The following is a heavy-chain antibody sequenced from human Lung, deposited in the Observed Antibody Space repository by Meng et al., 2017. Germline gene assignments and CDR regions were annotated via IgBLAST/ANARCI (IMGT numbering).Heavy chain of an antibody. CDR3: ATGVAYFEY. V-gene: IGHV1-8*01. D-gene: IGHD7-27*01. Sequence: ASVKVSCKASGYTFTSYDINWVRQGTGQGLEWMGWMNPNRGTTGYAQKVQGRVTMTRNIATSTAYMDLSSLRSEDTAVYYCATGVAYFEYWGQGTLVTVSS. J-gene: IGHJ4*02. CDR1: GYTFTSYD. CDR2: MNPNRGTT.